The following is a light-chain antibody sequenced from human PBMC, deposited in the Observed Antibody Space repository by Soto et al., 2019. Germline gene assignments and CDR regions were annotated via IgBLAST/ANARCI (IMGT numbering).Light chain of an antibody. CDR1: SSNIGINT. J-gene: IGLJ3*02. Sequence: QSVLTQPPSASGTPGQRVTISCSGSSSNIGINTVNWYQQFPGTAPKVLIYLNDQRPSGVPDRFSGSKSGTSASLAISGPQSEDEADYYCSVWDDSLNGVVFGGGTKVTVL. CDR2: LND. V-gene: IGLV1-44*01. CDR3: SVWDDSLNGVV.